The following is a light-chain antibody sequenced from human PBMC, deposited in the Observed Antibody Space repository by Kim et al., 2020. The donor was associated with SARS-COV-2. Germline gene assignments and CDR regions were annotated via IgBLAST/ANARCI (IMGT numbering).Light chain of an antibody. CDR3: QQRTNPYT. Sequence: LSLSPGERATLSCRASQSVSSDLAWYQQKPGQAPRLLIYDASNRATGIPARFSGSGSGTDFTLTISSLEPEDFAVYYCQQRTNPYTFGQGTKLEI. J-gene: IGKJ2*01. CDR2: DAS. CDR1: QSVSSD. V-gene: IGKV3-11*01.